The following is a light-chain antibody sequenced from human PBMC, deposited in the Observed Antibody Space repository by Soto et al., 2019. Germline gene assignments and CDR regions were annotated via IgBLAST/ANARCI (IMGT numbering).Light chain of an antibody. Sequence: DIQMTQSHATLSASVGDRVTITCRASQSIRNYLAWYQQKPGKAPQVLIYKASNLETGVPSRFSGSGSGTEFALFISSLQPDDFATYYCQQYHNDSPWTFGQGTKVDIK. CDR1: QSIRNY. J-gene: IGKJ1*01. V-gene: IGKV1-5*03. CDR3: QQYHNDSPWT. CDR2: KAS.